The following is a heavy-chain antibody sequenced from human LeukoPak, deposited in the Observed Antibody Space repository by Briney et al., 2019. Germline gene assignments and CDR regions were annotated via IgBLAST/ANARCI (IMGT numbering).Heavy chain of an antibody. V-gene: IGHV4-59*01. J-gene: IGHJ4*02. D-gene: IGHD3-16*02. Sequence: SETLSLTCTVSGGSISNYYWSWIRQPPGKGLEWIGYIYYSGSTNYNPSLKSRGAISVDTSKNQFSLKLSSVTAADTAVYYCASVTFGGVIVDYWGQGTLVTVSS. CDR3: ASVTFGGVIVDY. CDR2: IYYSGST. CDR1: GGSISNYY.